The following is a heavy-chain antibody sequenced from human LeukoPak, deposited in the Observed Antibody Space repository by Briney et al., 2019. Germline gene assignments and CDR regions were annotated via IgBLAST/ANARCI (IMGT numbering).Heavy chain of an antibody. CDR1: GFTFSSYA. V-gene: IGHV3-23*01. CDR2: ISGSGGST. J-gene: IGHJ5*02. Sequence: GGSLRLSCAASGFTFSSYAMSWVRQAPGKGLEWVSAISGSGGSTYYADSVKGRFTISRDNSKNTLYLQMDSLRAEDTAVYYCARKVYYYGSGRGSYNWFDPWGQGTLVTVSS. CDR3: ARKVYYYGSGRGSYNWFDP. D-gene: IGHD3-10*01.